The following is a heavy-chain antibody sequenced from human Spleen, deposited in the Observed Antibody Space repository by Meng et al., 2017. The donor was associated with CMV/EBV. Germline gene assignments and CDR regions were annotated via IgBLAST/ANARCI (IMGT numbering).Heavy chain of an antibody. Sequence: SEFTFSSYAMSWVRQAPGKGLEWVSTISGSGGSTYYADSVKGRFTISRDNSKNTLYLQMNSLRAEDTAVYYCAKERSGWYGGNFDCWGQGTLVTVSS. V-gene: IGHV3-23*01. CDR1: EFTFSSYA. CDR3: AKERSGWYGGNFDC. CDR2: ISGSGGST. D-gene: IGHD6-19*01. J-gene: IGHJ4*02.